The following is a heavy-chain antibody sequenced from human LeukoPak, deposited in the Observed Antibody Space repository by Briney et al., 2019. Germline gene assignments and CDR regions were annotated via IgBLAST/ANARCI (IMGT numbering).Heavy chain of an antibody. V-gene: IGHV1-18*01. Sequence: GASVKVSCKASGYTFTSYGISWVRQAPGQGLEWMGWISAYNGNTNYAQKLQGRVTMTTDTSTSTAYMELRSLRSDDTAVYYCARTKNLVVPARFDPWAREPWSPSPQ. D-gene: IGHD2-2*01. CDR1: GYTFTSYG. J-gene: IGHJ5*02. CDR3: ARTKNLVVPARFDP. CDR2: ISAYNGNT.